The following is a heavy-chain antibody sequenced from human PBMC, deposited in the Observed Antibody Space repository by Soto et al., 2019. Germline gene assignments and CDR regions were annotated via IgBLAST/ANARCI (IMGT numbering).Heavy chain of an antibody. Sequence: PGGSLRLSCAAFGFTFKSYTMNWVRQAPGKGLEWVSSISGSGGNTYYADSVKGRFTISRDNSKSALYLQMNSLRVEDTAIYYCAKGGYKYGYPMIVAPVEY. CDR2: ISGSGGNT. J-gene: IGHJ1*01. D-gene: IGHD5-18*01. CDR3: AKGGYKYGYPMIVAPVEY. CDR1: GFTFKSYT. V-gene: IGHV3-23*01.